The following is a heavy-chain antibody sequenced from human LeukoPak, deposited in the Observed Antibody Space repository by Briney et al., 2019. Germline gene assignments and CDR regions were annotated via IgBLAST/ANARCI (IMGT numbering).Heavy chain of an antibody. Sequence: GASVKVSCKASGGGFGNYGITWVRQAPGQGLQWVGGVIPIFGTSNYAPKFQDRVTIAADRATSTAYLELRRLTSDDTAVYYCARVKGETAVTISNYFYYMDVWDKGTTVTVSS. D-gene: IGHD4-11*01. CDR2: VIPIFGTS. CDR1: GGGFGNYG. CDR3: ARVKGETAVTISNYFYYMDV. J-gene: IGHJ6*03. V-gene: IGHV1-69*06.